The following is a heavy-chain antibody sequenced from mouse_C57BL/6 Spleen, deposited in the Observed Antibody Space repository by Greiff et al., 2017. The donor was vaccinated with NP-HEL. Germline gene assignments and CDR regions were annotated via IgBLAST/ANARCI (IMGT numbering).Heavy chain of an antibody. D-gene: IGHD1-1*01. CDR1: GYTFTSYW. Sequence: EVQLQQSGTVLARPGASVKMSCKTSGYTFTSYWMHWVKQRPGQGLEWIGAIYPGNSDTSYNQKFKGKAKLTAVTSASTAYMELSSLTSEDTAVYYCTTSGYYGSSYYWGQGTTLTVSS. CDR2: IYPGNSDT. J-gene: IGHJ2*01. V-gene: IGHV1-5*01. CDR3: TTSGYYGSSYY.